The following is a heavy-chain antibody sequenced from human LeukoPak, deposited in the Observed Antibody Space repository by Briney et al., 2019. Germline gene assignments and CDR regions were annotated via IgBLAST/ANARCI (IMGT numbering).Heavy chain of an antibody. J-gene: IGHJ6*02. CDR3: ARYLVVVVAARVGRATRYYYGMDV. V-gene: IGHV1-2*02. CDR1: GYTFTGYY. Sequence: ASVKVSCKASGYTFTGYYMHWVRQTPGQGLEWMGWSNPNSGVPNYAQKIQGRVTMTRDTSISKAYMELSSLRSDDTAVYYCARYLVVVVAARVGRATRYYYGMDVWGQGTTVTVSS. CDR2: SNPNSGVP. D-gene: IGHD2-15*01.